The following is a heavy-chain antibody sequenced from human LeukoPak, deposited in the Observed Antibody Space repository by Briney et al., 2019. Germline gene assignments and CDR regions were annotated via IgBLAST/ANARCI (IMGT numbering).Heavy chain of an antibody. V-gene: IGHV4-59*01. CDR2: IYYSGST. Sequence: PSETLSLTCTVSGGSISSYYWSWIRQPPGKGLEWIGYIYYSGSTNYNPSLKSRVTISVDTSKNQFSLKLSSVTAADTAVYYCASVYGDRGLWYFDLWGRGTLVTVSS. J-gene: IGHJ2*01. D-gene: IGHD4-17*01. CDR1: GGSISSYY. CDR3: ASVYGDRGLWYFDL.